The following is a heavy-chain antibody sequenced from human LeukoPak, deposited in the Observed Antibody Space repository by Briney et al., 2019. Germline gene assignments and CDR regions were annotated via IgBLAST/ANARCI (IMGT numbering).Heavy chain of an antibody. CDR3: ARSRRGRYSSGWVLGY. CDR2: INHSGST. V-gene: IGHV4-34*01. Sequence: TSETLSLTCAVYGGSFSGYYWSWIRQPPGKGLEWIGEINHSGSTNYNPSLKSRVTISVDTSKNQFSLKLSSVTAADTAVYYCARSRRGRYSSGWVLGYWGQGTLVTVSS. CDR1: GGSFSGYY. J-gene: IGHJ4*02. D-gene: IGHD6-19*01.